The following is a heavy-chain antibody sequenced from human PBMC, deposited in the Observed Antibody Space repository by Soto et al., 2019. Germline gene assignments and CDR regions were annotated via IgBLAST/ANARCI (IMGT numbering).Heavy chain of an antibody. CDR1: GGSISSSSYY. D-gene: IGHD3-22*01. CDR3: AMIRKYYDSSGYYPLYYFDY. V-gene: IGHV4-39*01. J-gene: IGHJ4*02. Sequence: QLQLQESGPGLVKPSETLSLTCTVSGGSISSSSYYWGWIRQPPGKGLEWIGSIYYSGSTYHNPSLKSRVTISVDTSKNQFSLKLSSVTAADTAVYYCAMIRKYYDSSGYYPLYYFDYWGQGTLVTVSS. CDR2: IYYSGST.